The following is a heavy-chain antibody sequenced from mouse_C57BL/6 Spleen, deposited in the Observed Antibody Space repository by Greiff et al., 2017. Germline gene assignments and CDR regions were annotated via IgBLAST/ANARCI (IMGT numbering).Heavy chain of an antibody. J-gene: IGHJ2*01. D-gene: IGHD4-1*01. CDR3: ARSNWDDGGYFDY. CDR2: IYPGDGVT. CDR1: GYAFSSYW. V-gene: IGHV1-80*01. Sequence: QVQLQQSGAELVKPGASVKISCKASGYAFSSYWMNWVKQRPGKGLEWIGQIYPGDGVTNYNGKFKGKATLTADKSSSTAYMQLSSLTSEDSAVYFCARSNWDDGGYFDYWGQGTTLTVSS.